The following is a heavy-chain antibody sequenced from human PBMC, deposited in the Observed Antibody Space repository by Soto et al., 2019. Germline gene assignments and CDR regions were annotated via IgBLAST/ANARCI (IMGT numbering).Heavy chain of an antibody. J-gene: IGHJ4*02. Sequence: GASVKVSCKVSGYTLTELSMHWVRQAPGKGLEWMGGFDPEDGETIYAQKFQGRVTMTEDTSTDTAYMELSSLRSEDTAVYYCATSLWRGAYDFFDYWGQGTLVTVSS. CDR2: FDPEDGET. D-gene: IGHD3-3*01. V-gene: IGHV1-24*01. CDR3: ATSLWRGAYDFFDY. CDR1: GYTLTELS.